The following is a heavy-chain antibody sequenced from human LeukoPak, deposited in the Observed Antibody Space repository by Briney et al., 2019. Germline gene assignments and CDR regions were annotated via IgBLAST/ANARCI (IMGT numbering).Heavy chain of an antibody. D-gene: IGHD6-13*01. CDR3: ASTAGFSSLINWFDP. J-gene: IGHJ5*02. CDR1: GGSFSGYY. Sequence: SETLSLTCAVYGGSFSGYYWGWIRQPPGKGLEWIGSIYHSGSTYYNPSLKSRVTISVDTSKNQFSLKLSSVTAADTAVYYCASTAGFSSLINWFDPWGQGTLVTVSS. V-gene: IGHV4-38-2*01. CDR2: IYHSGST.